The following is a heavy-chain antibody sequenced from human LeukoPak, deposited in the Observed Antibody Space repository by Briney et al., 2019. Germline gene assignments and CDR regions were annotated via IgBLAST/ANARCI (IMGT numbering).Heavy chain of an antibody. CDR2: IIPVIGTA. CDR3: ARVKGFVGYFVF. J-gene: IGHJ4*02. CDR1: GGTSSSYT. Sequence: ASVKVSCKASGGTSSSYTVSWVRQAPGQGLEWMGWIIPVIGTAEYAPKFQGRVTINADKSTSTTYMELRSLSSEDTPGYICARVKGFVGYFVFWGQGTLVTVSS. V-gene: IGHV1-69*08. D-gene: IGHD3-3*01.